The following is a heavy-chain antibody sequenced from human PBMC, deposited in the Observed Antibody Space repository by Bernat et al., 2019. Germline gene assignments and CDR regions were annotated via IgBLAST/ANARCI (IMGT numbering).Heavy chain of an antibody. CDR1: GFTFSSYE. CDR2: ISSSGSTI. CDR3: ARVKGFYCSSTSCYPPYMDV. J-gene: IGHJ6*03. D-gene: IGHD2-2*01. Sequence: EVQLVESGGGLVQPGGSLRLSCAASGFTFSSYEMNWVRQAPGKGLEWVSYISSSGSTIYYADSVKGRFTISRDNAKNSLYLQMNSLRAEDTAVYYCARVKGFYCSSTSCYPPYMDVWGKGTTVTVSS. V-gene: IGHV3-48*03.